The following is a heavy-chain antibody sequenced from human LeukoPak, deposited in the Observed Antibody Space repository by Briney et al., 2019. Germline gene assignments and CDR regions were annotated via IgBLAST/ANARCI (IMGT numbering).Heavy chain of an antibody. J-gene: IGHJ4*02. Sequence: GGSLRLSCTASGFTLGSHDMHWVRQIPGQGLEWVAAVSSGFHAFFADSVQGRFTVSREDARNSLYLQMNSLRAGDTAVYYCVREARGYHYTYFDYWGQGTLVTVS. CDR3: VREARGYHYTYFDY. V-gene: IGHV3-13*01. D-gene: IGHD5-18*01. CDR2: VSSGFHA. CDR1: GFTLGSHD.